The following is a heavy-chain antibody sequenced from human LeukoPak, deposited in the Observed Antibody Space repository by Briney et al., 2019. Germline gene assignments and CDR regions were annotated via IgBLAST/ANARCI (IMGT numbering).Heavy chain of an antibody. V-gene: IGHV3-23*01. CDR1: GFTFSSYA. Sequence: GGSLRLSCAASGFTFSSYAMSWVRQAPGKGLEWVSAISGSGGSTYYADSVKGRFTTSRDNSKNTLYLQMNSLRAEDTAVYYCAKDRGIEYSSSSRAFDIWGQGTMVTVSS. D-gene: IGHD6-6*01. CDR2: ISGSGGST. CDR3: AKDRGIEYSSSSRAFDI. J-gene: IGHJ3*02.